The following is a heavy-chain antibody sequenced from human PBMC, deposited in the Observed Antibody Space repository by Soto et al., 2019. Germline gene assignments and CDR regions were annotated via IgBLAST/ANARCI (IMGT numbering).Heavy chain of an antibody. J-gene: IGHJ4*02. CDR2: INPANGNT. V-gene: IGHV1-3*05. CDR1: GYTFTAYA. CDR3: TRSAISPYGGLIGPFDY. Sequence: QVQLAQSGAEERKPGASVKVSCEATGYTFTAYAMHWVRQAPGQRLEWMGWINPANGNTKYSQKFQGRLNITSDTSANTVYMELNSLTSEDTAMYYCTRSAISPYGGLIGPFDYWGQGNLVTVSS. D-gene: IGHD3-16*02.